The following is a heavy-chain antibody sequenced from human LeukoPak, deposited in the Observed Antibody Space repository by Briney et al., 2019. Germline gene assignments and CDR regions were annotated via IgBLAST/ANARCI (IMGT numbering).Heavy chain of an antibody. CDR2: ISGSTGRT. V-gene: IGHV3-23*01. CDR1: GFTSSNFA. CDR3: AKANCGSECFYIMDV. J-gene: IGHJ6*02. D-gene: IGHD3-16*01. Sequence: GGSLRLSCAAYGFTSSNFAMNWVRQAPGKGLECVSSISGSTGRTYYADSVKGRFTISRDDSKNTVYLEMNNLRAEDTALYFCAKANCGSECFYIMDVWGQGTMVIVSS.